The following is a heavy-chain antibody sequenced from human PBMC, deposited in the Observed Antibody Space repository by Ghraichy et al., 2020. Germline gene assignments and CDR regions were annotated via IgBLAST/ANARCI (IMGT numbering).Heavy chain of an antibody. V-gene: IGHV3-30*18. CDR1: GFTFSSYG. J-gene: IGHJ4*02. Sequence: SCAASGFTFSSYGMHWVRQAPGKGLEWVAVISYDGSNKYYADSVKGRFTISRDNSKNTLYLQMNSLRAEDTAVYYCAKANSGSYYGLGYWGQGTLVTVSS. CDR2: ISYDGSNK. CDR3: AKANSGSYYGLGY. D-gene: IGHD1-26*01.